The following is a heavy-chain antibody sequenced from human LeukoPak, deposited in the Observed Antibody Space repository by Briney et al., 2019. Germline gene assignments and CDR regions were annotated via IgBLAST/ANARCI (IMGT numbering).Heavy chain of an antibody. D-gene: IGHD5-18*01. J-gene: IGHJ4*02. CDR3: ARDSYGLDY. V-gene: IGHV3-30-3*01. CDR2: ISYDGSNK. Sequence: GGSLRLSCAASGFTFSSYAMHWVRQAPGKGLEWVAVISYDGSNKYYADSVKGRFTISRDNSKNTLYLQMNSLRAEDTAVYYCARDSYGLDYWGQGALVTVSS. CDR1: GFTFSSYA.